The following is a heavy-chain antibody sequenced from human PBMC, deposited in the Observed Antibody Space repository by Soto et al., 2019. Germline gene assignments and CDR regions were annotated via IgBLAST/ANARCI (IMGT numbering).Heavy chain of an antibody. V-gene: IGHV3-23*01. Sequence: PGGSLRLPCGASGFTLSTYGITWVRQAPGKGGKGVSTINANGDNTYYADSVKGRFTISRDNSKNTLYLHMNSLRAEDTAVYSCAKYMSVAGQAERGFDYWGQGTLVTVSS. CDR3: AKYMSVAGQAERGFDY. CDR2: INANGDNT. CDR1: GFTLSTYG. D-gene: IGHD6-19*01. J-gene: IGHJ4*02.